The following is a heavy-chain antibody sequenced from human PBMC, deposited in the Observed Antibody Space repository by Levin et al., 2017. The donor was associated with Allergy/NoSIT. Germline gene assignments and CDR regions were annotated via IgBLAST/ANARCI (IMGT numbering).Heavy chain of an antibody. CDR3: AKGTSLAAAGTIAS. D-gene: IGHD6-13*01. V-gene: IGHV3-30*18. J-gene: IGHJ5*01. Sequence: GGSLRLSCAASGFTFSSFGMHWVRQAPGKGLVWVAFISYDGSNEYYGDSVKGRFTISRDNSNNTQYLQMNSLRVEDTAVYYCAKGTSLAAAGTIASWGQGTLVTVSS. CDR1: GFTFSSFG. CDR2: ISYDGSNE.